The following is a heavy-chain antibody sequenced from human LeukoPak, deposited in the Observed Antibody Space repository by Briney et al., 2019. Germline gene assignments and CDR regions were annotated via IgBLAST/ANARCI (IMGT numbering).Heavy chain of an antibody. V-gene: IGHV1-46*01. Sequence: ASVRVSSMPSGYTFTIYYMHWVRHTPGQGLWWMALINLSGGSTSYAQKFQGRVTMTRDTSTSTVYMELSSMRSEDTDVYYCARDDLATDYDDSSGPPHYWGQGTLVTVSS. D-gene: IGHD3-22*01. CDR2: INLSGGST. CDR1: GYTFTIYY. CDR3: ARDDLATDYDDSSGPPHY. J-gene: IGHJ4*02.